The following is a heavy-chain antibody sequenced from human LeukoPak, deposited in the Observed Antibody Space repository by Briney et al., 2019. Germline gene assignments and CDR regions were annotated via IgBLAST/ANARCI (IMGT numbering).Heavy chain of an antibody. Sequence: SETLSLTCTVSGGSISSGSYYWSWIRQPAGKGLEWIGRIYTSGSTNYNPSLKSRVTISVDTSKNQFSLKLSSVTAADTAVYYCARVDYYGSGSQGYWGQGTLVTVSS. D-gene: IGHD3-10*01. CDR2: IYTSGST. V-gene: IGHV4-61*02. CDR3: ARVDYYGSGSQGY. J-gene: IGHJ4*02. CDR1: GGSISSGSYY.